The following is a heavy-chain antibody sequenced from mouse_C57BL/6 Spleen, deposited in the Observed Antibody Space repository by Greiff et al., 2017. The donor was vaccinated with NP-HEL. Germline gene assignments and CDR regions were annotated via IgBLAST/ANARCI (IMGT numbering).Heavy chain of an antibody. CDR1: GYTFTEYT. CDR2: FYPGSGSI. J-gene: IGHJ3*01. V-gene: IGHV1-62-2*01. Sequence: QVQLQQSGAELVKPGASVKLSCKASGYTFTEYTIHWVKQRSGQGLEWIGWFYPGSGSIKYNEKFKDKATLTADKSSSTVYMELSRWTSEDSAVYFCARHEDGRNGDDGYYVWFAYWGQGTLVTVSA. CDR3: ARHEDGRNGDDGYYVWFAY. D-gene: IGHD2-3*01.